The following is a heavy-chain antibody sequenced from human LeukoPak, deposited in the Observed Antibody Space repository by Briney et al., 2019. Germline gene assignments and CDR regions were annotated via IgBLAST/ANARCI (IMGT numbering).Heavy chain of an antibody. J-gene: IGHJ5*02. CDR2: INPNSGGT. V-gene: IGHV1-2*02. Sequence: ASVKVSCKASGYTFTGYYMHWVRQAPGQGLEWMGWINPNSGGTNYAQKFQGRVTMTRDTSISTAYMELSRLRSDDTAVYYCARERCSGGSCYGGPWVDPWGQGTLVTVSS. CDR3: ARERCSGGSCYGGPWVDP. CDR1: GYTFTGYY. D-gene: IGHD2-15*01.